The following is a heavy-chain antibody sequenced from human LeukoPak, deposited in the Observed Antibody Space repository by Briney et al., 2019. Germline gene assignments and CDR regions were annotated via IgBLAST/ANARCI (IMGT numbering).Heavy chain of an antibody. CDR1: GFTFANYA. CDR2: ISGSGGST. Sequence: GGSPRLSCAASGFTFANYAMSWVRQAPGKGLEWVSAISGSGGSTYYADSVKGRFTISRDNSKNTLYLQMNSLRAEDTAVYYCAKGYGDYFDYWGQGTLVTVSS. J-gene: IGHJ4*02. V-gene: IGHV3-23*01. CDR3: AKGYGDYFDY. D-gene: IGHD4-17*01.